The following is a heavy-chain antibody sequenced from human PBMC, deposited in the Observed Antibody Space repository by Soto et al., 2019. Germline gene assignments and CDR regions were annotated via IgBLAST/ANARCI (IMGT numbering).Heavy chain of an antibody. J-gene: IGHJ4*02. CDR3: AKDISLEEAAGTLDY. CDR2: ISYDGSNK. CDR1: GFTFSSYG. V-gene: IGHV3-30*18. D-gene: IGHD6-13*01. Sequence: QVQLVESGGGVVQPGRSLRLSCAASGFTFSSYGMHWVRQAPGKGLEWVAVISYDGSNKYYADSVKGRFTISRDNSKNTLYLQMNSLRAEDTAVYYCAKDISLEEAAGTLDYWGQGTLVTVSS.